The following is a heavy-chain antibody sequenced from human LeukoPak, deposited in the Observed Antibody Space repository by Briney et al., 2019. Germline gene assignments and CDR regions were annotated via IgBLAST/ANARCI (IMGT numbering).Heavy chain of an antibody. D-gene: IGHD2-15*01. CDR3: ARTHCSGGSCYNATFDY. Sequence: PSETLSLTCAVYGGSFSGYYWSWIRQPPGQGLEWIGEINHSGSTNCNPSLKSRVTISVDTSKNQFSLKLSSVTAADTAVYYCARTHCSGGSCYNATFDYWGQGTLVTVSS. CDR1: GGSFSGYY. V-gene: IGHV4-34*01. J-gene: IGHJ4*02. CDR2: INHSGST.